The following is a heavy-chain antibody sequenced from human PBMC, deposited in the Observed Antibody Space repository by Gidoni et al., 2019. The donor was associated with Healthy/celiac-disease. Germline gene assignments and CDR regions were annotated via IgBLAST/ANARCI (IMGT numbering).Heavy chain of an antibody. J-gene: IGHJ4*02. D-gene: IGHD6-19*01. CDR2: IYYSWSP. Sequence: QLQLQESGPGLVKPSETLSLTCTVSGGSISSSSYYGGWIRQPRGKGLEWIGSIYYSWSPYYNPSLKSRVTISVDTSTNQFSLKLSSVTAADTAVYYCAGHSGWPQFDYWGQGTLVTVSS. CDR1: GGSISSSSYY. V-gene: IGHV4-39*01. CDR3: AGHSGWPQFDY.